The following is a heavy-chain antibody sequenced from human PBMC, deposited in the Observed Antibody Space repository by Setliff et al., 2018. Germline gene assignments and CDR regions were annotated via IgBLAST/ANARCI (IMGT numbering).Heavy chain of an antibody. D-gene: IGHD6-19*01. Sequence: PSETLSLTCTVSGGSISTRTYYWGWIRQPPGKGLEWIGTIYYSGSTYYNPSLKSRVTISVDTSKNQFSLKLTSVTAADTAVYYCVKHPTPYSSGLAYWGQGTLVTVSS. CDR2: IYYSGST. CDR1: GGSISTRTYY. V-gene: IGHV4-39*01. J-gene: IGHJ4*02. CDR3: VKHPTPYSSGLAY.